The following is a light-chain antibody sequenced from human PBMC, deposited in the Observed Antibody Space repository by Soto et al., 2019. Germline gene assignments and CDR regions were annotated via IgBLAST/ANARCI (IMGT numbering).Light chain of an antibody. CDR1: SSDVGGYNF. CDR2: EVS. Sequence: QSVLTQPASVSGSPGQSITTSCTGTSSDVGGYNFVSWYQQHPGKAPKLMIFEVSNRPSGVSNRFSGSKSGNTASLTISGLQAEDEADYYCSSYTSSGTSVFGTGTKVTVL. V-gene: IGLV2-14*01. CDR3: SSYTSSGTSV. J-gene: IGLJ1*01.